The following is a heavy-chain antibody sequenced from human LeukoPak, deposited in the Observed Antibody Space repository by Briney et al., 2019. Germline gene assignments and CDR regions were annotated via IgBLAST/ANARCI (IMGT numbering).Heavy chain of an antibody. D-gene: IGHD3-3*01. CDR3: ARVGVVMGNWFDP. CDR1: GGSISSSSYY. Sequence: SETLSLTCTVSGGSISSSSYYWGWIRQPPGKGLEWIGYIYYSGSTYYNPSLKSRVTISVDTSKNQFSLKLSSVTAADTAVYYCARVGVVMGNWFDPWGQGTLVIVSS. V-gene: IGHV4-31*03. CDR2: IYYSGST. J-gene: IGHJ5*02.